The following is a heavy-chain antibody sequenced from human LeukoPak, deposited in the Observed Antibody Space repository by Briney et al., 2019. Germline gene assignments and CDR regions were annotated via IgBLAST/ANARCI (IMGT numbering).Heavy chain of an antibody. J-gene: IGHJ4*02. CDR1: GGSITSDY. V-gene: IGHV4-59*06. Sequence: SETLSLTCTVSGGSITSDYWSWIRQHPGKGLEWIGYIYYSGSAYYNPSLESRVTISVDTSKNQFSLKLSSVTAADTAVYYCARQGALDYGDFYFDYWGQGTLVTVSS. CDR2: IYYSGSA. CDR3: ARQGALDYGDFYFDY. D-gene: IGHD4-17*01.